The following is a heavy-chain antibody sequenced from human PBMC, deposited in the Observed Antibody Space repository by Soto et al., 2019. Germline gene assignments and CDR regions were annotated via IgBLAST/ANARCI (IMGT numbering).Heavy chain of an antibody. D-gene: IGHD2-2*01. CDR1: GFTFSDYY. J-gene: IGHJ4*02. Sequence: GGSLRLSCAASGFTFSDYYMTWIRQAPGKGLEWVSYIRSTDNTRYYADSVKGRFTISRDNAKNSLYLQMNSLRAEDTAVYYCAIGNALFDYRGQGTLVTVSS. V-gene: IGHV3-11*01. CDR3: AIGNALFDY. CDR2: IRSTDNTR.